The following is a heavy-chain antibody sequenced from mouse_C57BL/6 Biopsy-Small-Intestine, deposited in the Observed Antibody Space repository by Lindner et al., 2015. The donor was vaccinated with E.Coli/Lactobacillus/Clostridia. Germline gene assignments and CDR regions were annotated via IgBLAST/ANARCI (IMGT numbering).Heavy chain of an antibody. CDR1: GFTFSDYG. V-gene: IGHV5-17*01. CDR3: VRGGTG. D-gene: IGHD3-3*01. CDR2: ISSASSTI. Sequence: VQLQESGGGLVKPGGSRKLSCAASGFTFSDYGMHVGPSGSRGRAGVVAYISSASSTIYYTDTVKGRFTISRDDAKNTLFLQTTSLRSEDTAMYYCVRGGTGWGQGTSVTVSS. J-gene: IGHJ4*01.